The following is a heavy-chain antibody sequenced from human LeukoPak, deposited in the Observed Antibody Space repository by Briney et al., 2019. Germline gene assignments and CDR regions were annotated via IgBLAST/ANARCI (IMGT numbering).Heavy chain of an antibody. CDR2: IYYSGST. CDR1: GGSISSYY. Sequence: SETLSLTCTVSGGSISSYYWSWIRQPPGKGLEWIGYIYYSGSTNYNPSLKSRVTISVDTCKNQFSLKLSSVTAADTAVYYCARGSGDGYNPFDYWGQGTLVTVSS. J-gene: IGHJ4*02. V-gene: IGHV4-59*01. CDR3: ARGSGDGYNPFDY. D-gene: IGHD5-24*01.